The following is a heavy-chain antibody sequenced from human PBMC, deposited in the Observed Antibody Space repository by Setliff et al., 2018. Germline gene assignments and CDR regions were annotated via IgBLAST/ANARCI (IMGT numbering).Heavy chain of an antibody. Sequence: SLKISCAASGFAFSTYRMNWVRQAPGKGLEWVSYITSSSSTIDYADSVKGRFTISRDDAKNSLYLQMNSLRAEDTAVYYCARVIYFYYMDVWGKGTTVTVSS. V-gene: IGHV3-48*01. CDR1: GFAFSTYR. J-gene: IGHJ6*03. CDR2: ITSSSSTI. CDR3: ARVIYFYYMDV.